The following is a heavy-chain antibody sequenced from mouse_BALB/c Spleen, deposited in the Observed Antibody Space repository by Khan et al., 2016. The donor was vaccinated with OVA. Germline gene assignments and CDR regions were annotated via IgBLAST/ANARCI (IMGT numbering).Heavy chain of an antibody. Sequence: QIQLVQSGPELKKPGETVKISCKASGYTFPNYAMNWVKQAPGKGLKWMGWINTYTGEPTYADDFKGRFAFSLETSASTAYLQINNLKKEATATYFCARGYWYFDVWGAGTTVTVSS. CDR2: INTYTGEP. CDR3: ARGYWYFDV. J-gene: IGHJ1*01. V-gene: IGHV9-3-1*01. CDR1: GYTFPNYA.